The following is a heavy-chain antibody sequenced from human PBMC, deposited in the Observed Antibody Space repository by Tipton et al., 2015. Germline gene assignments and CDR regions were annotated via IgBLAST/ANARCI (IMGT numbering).Heavy chain of an antibody. CDR3: ARSLFPETAGLENWFDP. CDR2: IDQNGNN. D-gene: IGHD6-13*01. CDR1: GASIRSDNW. J-gene: IGHJ5*02. V-gene: IGHV4-4*02. Sequence: TLSLTCAVSGASIRSDNWWSWIRQSPGRGLEWIAEIDQNGNNNYNPSLKSRVTISVDKSKNQFSLRLSSVTAADTAVYYCARSLFPETAGLENWFDPWGQGTLVTVSS.